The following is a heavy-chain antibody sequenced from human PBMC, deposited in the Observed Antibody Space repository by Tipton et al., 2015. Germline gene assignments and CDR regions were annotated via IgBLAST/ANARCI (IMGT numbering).Heavy chain of an antibody. CDR1: GYSISSGYY. CDR2: TYYTGAT. Sequence: TLSLTCAVSGYSISSGYYWGWIRQPPGKGPEWIGSTYYTGATYYNPSLQSRVTVSLDTSKNQFSLSLSSVTAADTAVYYCARHLNYGGNCHWDYWGQGALVTVSS. D-gene: IGHD4-23*01. J-gene: IGHJ4*02. V-gene: IGHV4-38-2*01. CDR3: ARHLNYGGNCHWDY.